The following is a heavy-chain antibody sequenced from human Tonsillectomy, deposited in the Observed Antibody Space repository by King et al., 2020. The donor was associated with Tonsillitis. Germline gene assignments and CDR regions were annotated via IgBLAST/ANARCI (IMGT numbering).Heavy chain of an antibody. CDR3: VRDWNYGSGSNYGVFDY. CDR2: INTDGSST. J-gene: IGHJ4*02. Sequence: VQLVESGGGLVQPGGSLRLSCAVSGFTFSSYWMHWVRQAPGKGLVWVSRINTDGSSTIYADSVKGRFTISRDNAKNTLDLQMNSLRAEDTAVYYCVRDWNYGSGSNYGVFDYWGQGALVTVS. D-gene: IGHD3-10*01. V-gene: IGHV3-74*01. CDR1: GFTFSSYW.